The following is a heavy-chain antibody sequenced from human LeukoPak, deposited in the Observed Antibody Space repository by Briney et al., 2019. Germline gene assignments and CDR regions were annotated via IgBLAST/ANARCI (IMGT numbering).Heavy chain of an antibody. J-gene: IGHJ4*02. CDR3: AARGSDKFFNYLLGT. V-gene: IGHV4-4*02. Sequence: PSETLSLTCAVSGGSISSSNWWSWVRQPPGKGLEWIGAIYYSGSTYYNPSLRSRVTISADTSKNQFSLRLSSVAAADTAIYYCAARGSDKFFNYLLGTWGQGTLVTVSS. CDR2: IYYSGST. CDR1: GGSISSSNW. D-gene: IGHD1-7*01.